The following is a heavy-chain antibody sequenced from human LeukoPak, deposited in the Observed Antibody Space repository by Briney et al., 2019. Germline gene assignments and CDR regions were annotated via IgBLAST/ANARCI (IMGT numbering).Heavy chain of an antibody. CDR3: ARVHYCSSTSCYMGGESPIDAFDI. Sequence: SSETLSLTCTVSGGSISSSSYYWGWIRQPPGKGLEWIGSIYYSGSTYYNPSLKSRVTISVDTSKNQFSLKLSSVTAADTAVYYCARVHYCSSTSCYMGGESPIDAFDIWGQGTMVTVSS. V-gene: IGHV4-39*07. J-gene: IGHJ3*02. D-gene: IGHD2-2*02. CDR1: GGSISSSSYY. CDR2: IYYSGST.